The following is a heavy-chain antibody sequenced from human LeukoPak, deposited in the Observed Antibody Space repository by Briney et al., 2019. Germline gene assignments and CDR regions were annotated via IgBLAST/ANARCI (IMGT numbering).Heavy chain of an antibody. J-gene: IGHJ4*02. CDR2: IIPIFGTA. V-gene: IGHV1-69*01. Sequence: GASVKVSCKASGGTFSSYAVSWVRQAPGQGLEWMGGIIPIFGTANYAQKFQGRVTITADESTSTAYMELSSLRSEDTAVYYCAREPSGVAYDYWGQGTLVTVSS. D-gene: IGHD1-26*01. CDR3: AREPSGVAYDY. CDR1: GGTFSSYA.